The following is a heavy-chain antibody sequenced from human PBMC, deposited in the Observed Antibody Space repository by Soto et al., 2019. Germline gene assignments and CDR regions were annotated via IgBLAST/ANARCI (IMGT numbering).Heavy chain of an antibody. CDR1: GFTFNTYW. V-gene: IGHV3-7*02. CDR2: IKFDDSKI. Sequence: WGSLRLSCAGSGFTFNTYWMGWVRQTPGKRLEWVANIKFDDSKISYADSVKGRFTISRDNSKNTLYLQMNSLRAEDTAVYYCARVSPLYSSGWFSATGSWFDPWGQGTLVTVSS. D-gene: IGHD6-19*01. CDR3: ARVSPLYSSGWFSATGSWFDP. J-gene: IGHJ5*02.